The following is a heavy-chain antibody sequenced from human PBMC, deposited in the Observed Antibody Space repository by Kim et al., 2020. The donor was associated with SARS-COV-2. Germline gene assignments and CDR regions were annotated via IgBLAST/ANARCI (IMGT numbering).Heavy chain of an antibody. D-gene: IGHD3-22*01. V-gene: IGHV1-18*01. Sequence: ASVKVSCKASGYTFTSYGISWVRQAPGQGLEWMGWISAYNGNTNYAQKLQGRVTMTTDTSTSTAYMELRSLRSDDTAVYYCARVGPITMIVVVINYYGMDVWGQGTTVTVSS. CDR3: ARVGPITMIVVVINYYGMDV. J-gene: IGHJ6*02. CDR2: ISAYNGNT. CDR1: GYTFTSYG.